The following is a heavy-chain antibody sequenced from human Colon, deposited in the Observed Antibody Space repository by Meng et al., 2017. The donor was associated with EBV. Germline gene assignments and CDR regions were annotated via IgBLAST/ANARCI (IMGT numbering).Heavy chain of an antibody. V-gene: IGHV4-34*01. CDR1: GGSFRGYY. Sequence: QVRLQQWGAGLLTPSEXLSLTCAVYGGSFRGYYWTWIRQAPGRGLEWIGEINHSGSTDYSPSLKSRVTISLDKSKNQLSLKLNSVTAADTAVYYCASSDYYRSDYWGQGTLVTVSS. J-gene: IGHJ4*02. CDR2: INHSGST. CDR3: ASSDYYRSDY. D-gene: IGHD3-22*01.